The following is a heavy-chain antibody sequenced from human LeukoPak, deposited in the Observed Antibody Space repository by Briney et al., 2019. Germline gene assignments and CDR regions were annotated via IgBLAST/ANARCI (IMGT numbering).Heavy chain of an antibody. Sequence: PGRSLRLSCAASGFTFDDYAVHWVRQAPGKGLEWVSSISSSSSYIYYADSVKGRFTISRDNAKNSLYLQMNSLRAEDTAVYYCASPLYDGSYHPPYWGQGTLVTVSS. CDR2: ISSSSSYI. V-gene: IGHV3-21*01. J-gene: IGHJ4*02. D-gene: IGHD1-26*01. CDR1: GFTFDDYA. CDR3: ASPLYDGSYHPPY.